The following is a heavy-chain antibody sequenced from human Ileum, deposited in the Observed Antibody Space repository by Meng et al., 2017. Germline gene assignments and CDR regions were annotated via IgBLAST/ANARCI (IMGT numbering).Heavy chain of an antibody. Sequence: QVQLQESGSGLVKPSQTLSLTCSVSGGSFSSDNYYWTWIRQTPGKGLEWIGLTYYNGSPFYNPSLRSRVTISVDTSKDQFSLRLNSVTAADTAVYYCARQTATYPSNWFDPWGQGILVTVSS. D-gene: IGHD2-21*02. CDR3: ARQTATYPSNWFDP. V-gene: IGHV4-30-4*01. CDR2: TYYNGSP. J-gene: IGHJ5*02. CDR1: GGSFSSDNYY.